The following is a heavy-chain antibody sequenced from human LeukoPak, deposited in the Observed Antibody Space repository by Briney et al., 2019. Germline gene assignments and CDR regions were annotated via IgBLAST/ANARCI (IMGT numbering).Heavy chain of an antibody. CDR3: ARGLTTSDY. J-gene: IGHJ4*02. Sequence: PGRSLILSCGASGFIFSNYAMHWVRQAPGEGLEWVAVIWYDGSNEQYADSVKGRFTISRDNSKNTLYLQMNSLRAEDTALYYCARGLTTSDYWGQGTLVTVSS. CDR1: GFIFSNYA. V-gene: IGHV3-33*01. D-gene: IGHD4-17*01. CDR2: IWYDGSNE.